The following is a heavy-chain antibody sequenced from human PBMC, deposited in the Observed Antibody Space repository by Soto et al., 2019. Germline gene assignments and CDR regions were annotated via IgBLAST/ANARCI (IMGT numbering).Heavy chain of an antibody. Sequence: SETLSLTCAVSGGSISSGGYSWSWIRQPPGKGLEWIGYIYHSGSTYYNPSLKSRVTISVDRSKNQFSLKLSSVTAADTAVYYRDRDGGYGSMDVWGQGPTVTVSS. CDR2: IYHSGST. CDR3: DRDGGYGSMDV. J-gene: IGHJ6*02. V-gene: IGHV4-30-2*01. CDR1: GGSISSGGYS. D-gene: IGHD3-10*01.